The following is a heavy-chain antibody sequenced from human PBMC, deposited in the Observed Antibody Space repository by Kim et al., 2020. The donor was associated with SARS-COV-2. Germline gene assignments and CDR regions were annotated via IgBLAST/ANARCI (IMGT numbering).Heavy chain of an antibody. V-gene: IGHV3-23*03. D-gene: IGHD1-26*01. CDR3: AKTGEWELRGWFDA. Sequence: GGSLRLSCAASGFTFSSYAMSWVRQAPGKGLEWVSVIYSGGSSTYYADSVKGRFTISRDIYKNTLYLQMNSLRAEDTAVYYCAKTGEWELRGWFDAWGQGTLFTVSS. CDR2: IYSGGSST. CDR1: GFTFSSYA. J-gene: IGHJ5*02.